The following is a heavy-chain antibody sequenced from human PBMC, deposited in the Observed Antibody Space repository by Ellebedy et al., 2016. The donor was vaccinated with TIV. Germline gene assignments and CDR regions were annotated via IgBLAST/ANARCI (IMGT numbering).Heavy chain of an antibody. CDR3: ARDRFWGNWRYKGNWLDP. Sequence: SETLSLTCTVSGGSISDSSWSWIRQAPGKGLEWIAYIHYSGSIDYSPSLKSRLTVSRDKSKNEVSLSVTSVTAADTAVYYCARDRFWGNWRYKGNWLDPWGQGTLVTVSS. J-gene: IGHJ5*02. CDR1: GGSISDSS. CDR2: IHYSGSI. D-gene: IGHD1-1*01. V-gene: IGHV4-59*01.